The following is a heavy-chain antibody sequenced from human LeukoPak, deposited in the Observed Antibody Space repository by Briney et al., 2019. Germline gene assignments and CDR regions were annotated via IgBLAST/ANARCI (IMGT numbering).Heavy chain of an antibody. CDR3: ARDVYQVDHLGIDY. J-gene: IGHJ4*02. CDR1: GYTFSDHY. V-gene: IGHV1-2*02. D-gene: IGHD3-16*01. Sequence: GASVKVSCKASGYTFSDHYMHWVRQAPGQGLEWMGWINPYSGFTNYAQKFQGRVTMTRDTSMNTAHMELSGLTSDDTAVYYCARDVYQVDHLGIDYWGQGTLVTVSS. CDR2: INPYSGFT.